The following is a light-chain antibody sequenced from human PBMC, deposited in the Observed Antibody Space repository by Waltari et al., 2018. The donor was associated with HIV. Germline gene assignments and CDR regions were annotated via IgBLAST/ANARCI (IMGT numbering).Light chain of an antibody. V-gene: IGLV10-54*04. CDR3: SAWDGRLSAWV. CDR1: ADDVGNEG. J-gene: IGLJ3*02. CDR2: RNN. Sequence: QAGLTQPPAVSQALGQTATLYCTGGADDVGNEGAAWLQQYQGLPPKLLSYRNNKRASGISHKFSAARAGNTVFLTIAGLQPEDEADYYCSAWDGRLSAWVFGGGTKLTVL.